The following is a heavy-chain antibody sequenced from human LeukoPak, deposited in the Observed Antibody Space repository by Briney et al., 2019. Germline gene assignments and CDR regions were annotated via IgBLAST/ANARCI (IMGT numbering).Heavy chain of an antibody. V-gene: IGHV4-39*01. D-gene: IGHD4-17*01. CDR2: IYYSGST. Sequence: PSGTLSLTCAVSGGSISSSSYYWGWIRQPPGKGLEWIGSIYYSGSTYYNPSLKSRVTISVDTSKNQFSLKLSSVTAADTAVYYCARHATTVTTDYWGQGTLVTVSS. J-gene: IGHJ4*02. CDR1: GGSISSSSYY. CDR3: ARHATTVTTDY.